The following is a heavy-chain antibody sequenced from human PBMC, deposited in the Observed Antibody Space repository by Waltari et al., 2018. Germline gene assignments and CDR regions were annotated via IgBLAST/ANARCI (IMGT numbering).Heavy chain of an antibody. Sequence: EVQLVESGGGFVHPGGALRLSCAASGFAVRSNHMAWVRQAPGKGVEWVSIMYSAGSTYYEDSVMGRFTISRDISKNTLHLQMNRLTTEDTATYYCATARDEQTAMVYFDHWGEGSLVSVSS. CDR3: ATARDEQTAMVYFDH. J-gene: IGHJ4*02. V-gene: IGHV3-66*02. D-gene: IGHD5-18*01. CDR2: MYSAGST. CDR1: GFAVRSNH.